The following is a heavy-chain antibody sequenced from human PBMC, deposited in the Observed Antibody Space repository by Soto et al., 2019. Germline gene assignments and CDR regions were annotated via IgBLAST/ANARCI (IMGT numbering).Heavy chain of an antibody. CDR3: ARDIGDILAYGMDV. CDR2: INAGNGNT. J-gene: IGHJ6*02. D-gene: IGHD3-9*01. V-gene: IGHV1-3*01. Sequence: ASVKVSCKASGYTFTSYAMHWVRQAPGQRLEWMGWINAGNGNTKYSQKFQGRVTITRDTSASTAYMELSSLRSEDTAVYYCARDIGDILAYGMDVWGQGTTVTVSS. CDR1: GYTFTSYA.